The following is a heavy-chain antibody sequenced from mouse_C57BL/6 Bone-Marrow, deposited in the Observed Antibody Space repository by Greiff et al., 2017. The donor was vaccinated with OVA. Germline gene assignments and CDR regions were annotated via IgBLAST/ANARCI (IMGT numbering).Heavy chain of an antibody. D-gene: IGHD1-1*01. J-gene: IGHJ2*01. Sequence: QVQLQQPGAELVKPGASVKMSCKASGYTFTSYWITWVKQRPGQGLEWIGDIYPGSGSTNYNEKFKSTATLTVDTASSTAYMQLSSLTSEDSAVYYCAIPIYYYGSSYRYFDYWGQGTTLTVSS. CDR1: GYTFTSYW. CDR3: AIPIYYYGSSYRYFDY. V-gene: IGHV1-55*01. CDR2: IYPGSGST.